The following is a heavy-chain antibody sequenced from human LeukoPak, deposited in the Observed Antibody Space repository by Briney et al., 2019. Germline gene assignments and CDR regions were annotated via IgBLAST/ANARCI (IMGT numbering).Heavy chain of an antibody. CDR3: SRDLHSSTCYESYFDY. J-gene: IGHJ4*02. CDR2: INSGGSST. V-gene: IGHV3-74*01. D-gene: IGHD6-13*01. Sequence: GGSLILSCAASGFTFNTYWMHWVRQAPGKGLVWVSRINSGGSSTSYADSVKGRFTISRDNAKNTLYLQMSSLRAEDTAVYYCSRDLHSSTCYESYFDYWGQGTLVTVSS. CDR1: GFTFNTYW.